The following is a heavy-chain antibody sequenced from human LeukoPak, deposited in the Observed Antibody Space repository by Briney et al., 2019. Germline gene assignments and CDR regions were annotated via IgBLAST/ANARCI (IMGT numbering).Heavy chain of an antibody. CDR3: ASHYDILTGYYIEAFDI. CDR2: IYPGDSDT. D-gene: IGHD3-9*01. CDR1: GYSFTSYW. V-gene: IGHV5-51*01. J-gene: IGHJ3*02. Sequence: GESLQISCKGSGYSFTSYWIGWVRPMPGKGLEWMGIIYPGDSDTRCSPSFQGQVTISADKSISTAYLQWSSLKASDTAMYYCASHYDILTGYYIEAFDIWGQGTMVTVSS.